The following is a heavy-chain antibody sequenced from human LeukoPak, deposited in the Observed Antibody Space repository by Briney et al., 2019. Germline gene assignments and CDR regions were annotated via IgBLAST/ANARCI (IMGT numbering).Heavy chain of an antibody. Sequence: SETLSLTYAVYGGSFRGYYWSWIRHPPWKGLEWIGEINHSGSTNYNPSLKSRVTISVDTSKNQFSLKLRSVTAADTAVYYCASVYYRSWFDPWGHGNLVTVSS. CDR2: INHSGST. V-gene: IGHV4-34*01. CDR1: GGSFRGYY. J-gene: IGHJ5*02. D-gene: IGHD3-10*01. CDR3: ASVYYRSWFDP.